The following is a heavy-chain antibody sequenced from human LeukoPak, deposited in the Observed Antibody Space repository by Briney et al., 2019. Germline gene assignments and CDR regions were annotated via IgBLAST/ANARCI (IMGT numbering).Heavy chain of an antibody. CDR2: IYYSGST. CDR3: ARGAPGDSSGYYGPYYFDY. CDR1: GGSVNSGSYY. V-gene: IGHV4-61*01. Sequence: SETLSLTCTVSGGSVNSGSYYWNWIRQPPGKGLEWIGYIYYSGSTNYNPSLKSRVTISVDTSKNQFSLKLSSVTAADTAVYYCARGAPGDSSGYYGPYYFDYWGQGTLVTVSS. D-gene: IGHD3-22*01. J-gene: IGHJ4*02.